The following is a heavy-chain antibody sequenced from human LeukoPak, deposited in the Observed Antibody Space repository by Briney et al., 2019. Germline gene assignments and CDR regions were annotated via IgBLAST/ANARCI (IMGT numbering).Heavy chain of an antibody. CDR1: GYTFTGYY. CDR2: INPNSGGT. J-gene: IGHJ4*02. V-gene: IGHV1-2*06. Sequence: GASVKVSCKASGYTFTGYYMHWVRQAPGQGLEWMGRINPNSGGTNYAQKSQGRVTMTRDTSISTAYMELSRLRSDDTAVYYCARPVPKGYDNCGYWDQGTLVTVSS. CDR3: ARPVPKGYDNCGY. D-gene: IGHD1-20*01.